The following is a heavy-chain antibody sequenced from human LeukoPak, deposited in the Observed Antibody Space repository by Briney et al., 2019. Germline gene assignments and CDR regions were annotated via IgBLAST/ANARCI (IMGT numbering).Heavy chain of an antibody. CDR3: ARVAVGGTRAFDI. J-gene: IGHJ3*02. D-gene: IGHD6-19*01. CDR1: GFTFSNYW. V-gene: IGHV3-74*01. CDR2: ILGDGSRT. Sequence: GGSLRLSCAASGFTFSNYWMHWVRQAPEKGLAWVSRILGDGSRTAYADSVKGRFTVSRDNAKKTLYLQMNSLRGEDTAVYYCARVAVGGTRAFDIWGQGTMVTVSS.